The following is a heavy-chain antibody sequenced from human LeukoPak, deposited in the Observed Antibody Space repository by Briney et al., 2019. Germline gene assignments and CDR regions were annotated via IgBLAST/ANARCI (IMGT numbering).Heavy chain of an antibody. Sequence: PGGSLRLSCAASGFTFSSYNMNWVRQAPGKGLEWVSYISSSGSTIYYADSVKGRFTISRDNAKNSLYLQMNSLRAEDTALYYCAKGNYGDSYYYYMDVWGKGTTVTISS. CDR3: AKGNYGDSYYYYMDV. V-gene: IGHV3-48*04. D-gene: IGHD4-17*01. CDR2: ISSSGSTI. CDR1: GFTFSSYN. J-gene: IGHJ6*03.